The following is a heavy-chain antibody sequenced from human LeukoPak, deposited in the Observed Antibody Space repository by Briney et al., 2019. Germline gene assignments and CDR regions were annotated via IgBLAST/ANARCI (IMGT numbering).Heavy chain of an antibody. Sequence: GGSLRLSCAASKFTFSTFAMHWVRQAPGKGLEWVAVIWYDGSNKYYADSVKGRFTISRDNSKNTLYLQMNSLRAEDTAVYYCARDKYDYGDYGAFDIWGQGTMVTVSS. CDR1: KFTFSTFA. V-gene: IGHV3-33*08. CDR3: ARDKYDYGDYGAFDI. J-gene: IGHJ3*02. CDR2: IWYDGSNK. D-gene: IGHD4-17*01.